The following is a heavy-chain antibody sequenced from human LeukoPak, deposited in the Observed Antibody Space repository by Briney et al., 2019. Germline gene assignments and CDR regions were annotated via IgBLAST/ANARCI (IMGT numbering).Heavy chain of an antibody. D-gene: IGHD2-2*01. CDR2: ISYDGSNK. V-gene: IGHV3-30*18. CDR1: GFTFSSYG. Sequence: GRSLRLSCAASGFTFSSYGMHWVRQAPGKGLEWVAVISYDGSNKYYADSVKGRFTISRDNSKNMLYLQMNSLRAEDTAVYYCAKNPDEGLVVVPAAPGFDTWGQGTMVTVSS. CDR3: AKNPDEGLVVVPAAPGFDT. J-gene: IGHJ3*02.